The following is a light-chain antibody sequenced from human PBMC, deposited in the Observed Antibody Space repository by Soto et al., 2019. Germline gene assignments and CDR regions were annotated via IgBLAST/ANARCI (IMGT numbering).Light chain of an antibody. V-gene: IGKV3-15*01. Sequence: EIVMTQSPATLSVSPVEGVTLSCRASQFVGNKLAWFQLKPGQAPRLLIYFASTRATGVPARFSGSGSGTEFTLTISSLQSEDFAVYYCQQYNIWPPWTCGQGNKGDIK. CDR2: FAS. J-gene: IGKJ1*01. CDR1: QFVGNK. CDR3: QQYNIWPPWT.